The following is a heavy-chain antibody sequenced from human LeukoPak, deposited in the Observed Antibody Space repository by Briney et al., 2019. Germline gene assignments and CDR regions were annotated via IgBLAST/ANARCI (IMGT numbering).Heavy chain of an antibody. CDR2: IKQDGSER. J-gene: IGHJ4*02. Sequence: GGSLRLSCAASGFTFNNYWMSWVRQAPGKGLEWVANIKQDGSERNYVDSVKGRFTISRDNAKNSLYLQMNSLRAEDTAVYYCASGRQLGYWGQGTLVTVSS. CDR3: ASGRQLGY. V-gene: IGHV3-7*01. CDR1: GFTFNNYW. D-gene: IGHD6-13*01.